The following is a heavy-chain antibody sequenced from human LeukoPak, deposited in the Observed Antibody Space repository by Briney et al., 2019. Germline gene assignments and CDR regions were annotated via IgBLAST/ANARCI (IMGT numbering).Heavy chain of an antibody. V-gene: IGHV3-30*04. CDR3: ARDTTYYYDSSGYQVDY. CDR1: GFTFSSYA. D-gene: IGHD3-22*01. CDR2: ISYDGSNK. J-gene: IGHJ4*02. Sequence: PGGSLRPSCAASGFTFSSYAMHWVRQAPGKGLEWVAVISYDGSNKYYADSVKGRFTISRDNSKNTLYLQMNSLRAEDTAVYYCARDTTYYYDSSGYQVDYWGQGTLVTVSS.